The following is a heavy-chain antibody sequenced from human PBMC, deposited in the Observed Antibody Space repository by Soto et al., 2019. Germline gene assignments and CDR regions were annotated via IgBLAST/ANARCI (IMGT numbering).Heavy chain of an antibody. CDR3: ARATYYYDCSGYFDAFDI. CDR2: IYPGDSDT. D-gene: IGHD3-22*01. CDR1: GYSFTSYW. V-gene: IGHV5-51*01. J-gene: IGHJ3*02. Sequence: GESLKISCXGSGYSFTSYWIGWVRQMPGKGLEWMGIIYPGDSDTRYSPSFQGQVTISADKSISTAYLQWSSLKASDTAMYYCARATYYYDCSGYFDAFDIWGQRTMVIVS.